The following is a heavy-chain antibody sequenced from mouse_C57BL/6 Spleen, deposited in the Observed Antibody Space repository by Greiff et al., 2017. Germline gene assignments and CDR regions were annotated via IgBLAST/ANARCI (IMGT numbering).Heavy chain of an antibody. J-gene: IGHJ4*01. Sequence: QVQLQQPGAELVRPGSSVKLSCKASGYTFTSYWMHWVKQRPRQGLEWIGNIDPSDSETHNNQQFKDKATLTVDKSSSTAYMQLSSLTSADSAVYYCARLAYYAMDYWGQGTSVTVSS. CDR1: GYTFTSYW. V-gene: IGHV1-52*01. CDR2: IDPSDSET. CDR3: ARLAYYAMDY.